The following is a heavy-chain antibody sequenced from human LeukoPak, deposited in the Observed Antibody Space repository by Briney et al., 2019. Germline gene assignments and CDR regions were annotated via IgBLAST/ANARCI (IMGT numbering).Heavy chain of an antibody. CDR1: TFTISSSNYD. J-gene: IGHJ4*02. D-gene: IGHD7-27*01. CDR2: IYYGGSN. Sequence: SSETLSLNCTVSTFTISSSNYDWHWIRQPPGKRLEWIGNIYYGGSNHYTPYLKGRVTICVDTSKNQFSLNLSSVTAADAAVYYCARRLTGRLDYWGQGTLVTVS. V-gene: IGHV4-39*01. CDR3: ARRLTGRLDY.